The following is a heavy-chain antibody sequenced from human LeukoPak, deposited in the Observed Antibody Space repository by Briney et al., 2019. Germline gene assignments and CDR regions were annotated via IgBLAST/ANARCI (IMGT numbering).Heavy chain of an antibody. CDR1: GGSVSDYY. Sequence: SETLSLTCTVSGGSVSDYYWGWIRQPPGKGLEFIGYIFYSGSTNYNPSLKSRVTISADTSTNQFSLKLSSVTAAETAVYYCAREGRYRYGYNEYHLYMDIWGKGTTVTVSS. CDR2: IFYSGST. CDR3: AREGRYRYGYNEYHLYMDI. V-gene: IGHV4-59*02. J-gene: IGHJ6*03. D-gene: IGHD5-18*01.